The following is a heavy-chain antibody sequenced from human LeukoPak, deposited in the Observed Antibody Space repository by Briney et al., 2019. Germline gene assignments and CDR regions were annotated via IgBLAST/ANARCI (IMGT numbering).Heavy chain of an antibody. CDR3: ARDAGGGDFDY. Sequence: GGSLRLSCAASGFTFSSYAMSWVRQAPGKGLEWVSAISGSGGSTYYVDSVKGRFTISRDNSKNTRYLQMNSLRDEDTAVYYRARDAGGGDFDYWGQGTLVTVSS. CDR2: ISGSGGST. J-gene: IGHJ4*02. D-gene: IGHD3-16*01. V-gene: IGHV3-23*01. CDR1: GFTFSSYA.